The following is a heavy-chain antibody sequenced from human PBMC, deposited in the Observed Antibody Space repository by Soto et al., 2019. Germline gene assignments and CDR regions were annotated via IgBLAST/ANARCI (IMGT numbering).Heavy chain of an antibody. CDR3: AKSPPAVAGSFDY. J-gene: IGHJ4*02. V-gene: IGHV3-30*18. Sequence: QVQLVESGGGVVQPGRSLRLSCVASGFTFSSSGMHWVRQAPGKGLEWVAVTSYDGSNGYYADSVRGRFTISRDNSKNTLYLQMNSLRAGDTAVYYCAKSPPAVAGSFDYWGQGTLVTVSS. CDR2: TSYDGSNG. CDR1: GFTFSSSG. D-gene: IGHD6-19*01.